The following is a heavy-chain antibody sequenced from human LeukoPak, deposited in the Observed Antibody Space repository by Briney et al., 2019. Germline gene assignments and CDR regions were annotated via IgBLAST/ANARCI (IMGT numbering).Heavy chain of an antibody. CDR1: GFTFSSYW. CDR3: ARDVQLNWNDGGYFDY. V-gene: IGHV3-7*01. Sequence: GGSLRLSCAASGFTFSSYWMSWVRQAPGKGLEWVANIKQDGSEKYYVDSVKGRFTISRDNAKNSLYLQMNSLRAEDTAVYYCARDVQLNWNDGGYFDYWGQGTLVTVSS. CDR2: IKQDGSEK. J-gene: IGHJ4*02. D-gene: IGHD1-1*01.